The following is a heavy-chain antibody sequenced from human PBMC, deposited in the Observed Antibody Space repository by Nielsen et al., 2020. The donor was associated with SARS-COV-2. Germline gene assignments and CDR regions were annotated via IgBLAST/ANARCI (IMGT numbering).Heavy chain of an antibody. Sequence: GESLKISCAASGFTFSRYWMYWVRQAPGKGLVWVARIKSDGRSTTYADSVKDRFTISRDNAKNTLYLHMNSLRAEDTAVYFCAREGVTERGYLYWYFDLWGRGTLVTVSS. CDR2: IKSDGRST. D-gene: IGHD1-1*01. CDR3: AREGVTERGYLYWYFDL. CDR1: GFTFSRYW. J-gene: IGHJ2*01. V-gene: IGHV3-74*01.